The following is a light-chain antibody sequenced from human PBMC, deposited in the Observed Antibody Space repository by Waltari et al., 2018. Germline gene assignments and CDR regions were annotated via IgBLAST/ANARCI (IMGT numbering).Light chain of an antibody. CDR3: QQLNSYPLT. Sequence: DIQLTQSPSFLSASVGDTVPVTCRASHDISSYLAWFQQKPGKPPKVLIYAASTLQSGVPSRFSGSGSGTEFTLTISRLQPEDFAIYYCQQLNSYPLTFGGGTEVEIK. J-gene: IGKJ4*01. CDR1: HDISSY. V-gene: IGKV1-9*01. CDR2: AAS.